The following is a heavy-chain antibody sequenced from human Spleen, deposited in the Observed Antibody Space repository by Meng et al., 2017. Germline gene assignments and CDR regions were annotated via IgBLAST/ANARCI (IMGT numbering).Heavy chain of an antibody. D-gene: IGHD3-10*01. Sequence: VQLFQSGAEVKRPCSSLKVSCKASHYTFTAFGVGCFRHAPGQGLEWMAWLGVHDGDTSHAPRFHGRITVTTVTSTTTHYMVLRNLRSDDKGVYYCARGSPGRRYADYWGQGTLVTVSS. V-gene: IGHV1-18*01. CDR1: HYTFTAFG. CDR2: LGVHDGDT. CDR3: ARGSPGRRYADY. J-gene: IGHJ4*02.